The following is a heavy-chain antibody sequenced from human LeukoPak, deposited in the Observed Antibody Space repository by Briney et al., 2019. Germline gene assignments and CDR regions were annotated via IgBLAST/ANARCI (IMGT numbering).Heavy chain of an antibody. CDR3: ARMYSSSWAFDC. Sequence: ASVKVSCKASGYTFTAYYLHWVRQAPGQGLEWMGWINPDSGGANCAQKFQGRVTMTRDTSISTAYMALSGLTSDDTAVFYCARMYSSSWAFDCWGQGTLVTVSS. CDR1: GYTFTAYY. CDR2: INPDSGGA. D-gene: IGHD6-13*01. J-gene: IGHJ4*02. V-gene: IGHV1-2*02.